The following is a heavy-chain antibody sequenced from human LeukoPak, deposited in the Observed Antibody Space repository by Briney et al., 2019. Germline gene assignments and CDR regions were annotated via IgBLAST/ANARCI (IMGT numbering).Heavy chain of an antibody. CDR3: ARDAVTDNDYGDY. J-gene: IGHJ4*02. V-gene: IGHV3-21*04. Sequence: PGGSLRLSCAASGFTFSSYSMNWVRQAPGKGLEWVSSISSSSSYIFYADSVKGRFTISRDNAKNSLYLQMNSLRAEDTAVYYCARDAVTDNDYGDYWGQGTLVTVSS. CDR1: GFTFSSYS. CDR2: ISSSSSYI. D-gene: IGHD2-21*02.